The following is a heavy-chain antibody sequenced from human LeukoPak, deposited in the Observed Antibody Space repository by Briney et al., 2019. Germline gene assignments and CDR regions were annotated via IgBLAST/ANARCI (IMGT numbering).Heavy chain of an antibody. CDR1: GYTFTGYY. CDR2: INPNSGGT. CDR3: ARGSYMNAFDI. V-gene: IGHV1-2*02. D-gene: IGHD3-10*01. Sequence: ASVKVSCKASGYTFTGYYMHWVRQAPGQGLEWMGWINPNSGGTNYAQKFQGRVTITADESTSTAYMELSSLRSEDTAVYYCARGSYMNAFDIWGQGTMVTVSS. J-gene: IGHJ3*02.